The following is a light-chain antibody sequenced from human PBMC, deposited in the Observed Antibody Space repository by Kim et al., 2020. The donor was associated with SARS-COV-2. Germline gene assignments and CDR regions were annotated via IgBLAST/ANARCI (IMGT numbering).Light chain of an antibody. CDR2: SAS. V-gene: IGKV1-39*01. J-gene: IGKJ5*01. CDR3: QQTYSSLTVT. CDR1: QSVGTY. Sequence: SVGDSVTITCRASQSVGTYLKWYQNKPGKAPNLLIYSASTLQSGVPSRFSGGGSGTEVTLTISSLQREDFATYYCQQTYSSLTVTFGQGTRLEIK.